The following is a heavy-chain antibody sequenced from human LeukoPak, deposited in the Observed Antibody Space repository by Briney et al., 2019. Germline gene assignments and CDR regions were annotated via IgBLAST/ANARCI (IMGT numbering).Heavy chain of an antibody. CDR2: IKEDGSEK. CDR3: ARDDGYSSSWYYFDY. CDR1: GFTFSNYW. D-gene: IGHD6-13*01. J-gene: IGHJ4*02. V-gene: IGHV3-7*01. Sequence: QPGGSLSLSCAASGFTFSNYWMSWVRQAPGKGLEWVANIKEDGSEKYYVDSVKGRFTISRDNAKNSLYLQMNSLRAEDTAVYYCARDDGYSSSWYYFDYWGQGTLVTVSS.